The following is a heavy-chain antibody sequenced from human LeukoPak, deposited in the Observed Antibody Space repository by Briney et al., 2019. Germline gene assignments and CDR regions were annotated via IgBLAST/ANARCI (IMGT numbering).Heavy chain of an antibody. V-gene: IGHV4-34*01. CDR3: ARASAYSTSSGVNL. D-gene: IGHD6-6*01. CDR2: ISHSGTT. Sequence: SETLSLTCAVYGGSFGGYYWNWIRQPPGMGLEWIGEISHSGTTNYNPSLKSRVTISVDTSKNQFSLRLNSVTAGDTAVYYCARASAYSTSSGVNLWGQGTLVTVSS. CDR1: GGSFGGYY. J-gene: IGHJ5*02.